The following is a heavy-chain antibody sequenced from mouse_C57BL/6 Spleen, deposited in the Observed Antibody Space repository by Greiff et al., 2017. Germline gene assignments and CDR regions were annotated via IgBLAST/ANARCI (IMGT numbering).Heavy chain of an antibody. J-gene: IGHJ4*01. CDR3: AKRGVNYAMDY. D-gene: IGHD2-2*01. Sequence: VKLQESGPGLVQPSQCLSITCTVSGFSLTSYGVHWVRQPPGKGLEWLGVIWSGGSTDYNAAFISRLSISKDNSKSQVYFKMNSLQSDDTAIYYCAKRGVNYAMDYWGQGTSVTVSA. CDR1: GFSLTSYG. V-gene: IGHV2-4*01. CDR2: IWSGGST.